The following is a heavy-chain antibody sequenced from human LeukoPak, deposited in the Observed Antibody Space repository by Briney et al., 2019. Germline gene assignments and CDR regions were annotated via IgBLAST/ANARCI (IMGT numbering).Heavy chain of an antibody. D-gene: IGHD2-2*01. CDR1: GYVFIDYY. CDR3: ARERGTYQLLSPLGY. CDR2: VNPNSGAT. J-gene: IGHJ4*02. V-gene: IGHV1-2*02. Sequence: ASVKVSCRASGYVFIDYYILWVRQAPGQGLEWMGRVNPNSGATYYPQKFRGRATMTRDTSISTAYMELSRLRSDDTAVYYCARERGTYQLLSPLGYWGQGTLVTVSS.